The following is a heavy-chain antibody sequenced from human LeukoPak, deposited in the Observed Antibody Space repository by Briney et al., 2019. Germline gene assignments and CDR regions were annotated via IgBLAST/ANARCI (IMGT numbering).Heavy chain of an antibody. CDR1: GGSISSAGYY. CDR2: IYHSGST. Sequence: SQTLSLTCTVSGGSISSAGYYWSWIRQPPGKGLEWIGYIYHSGSTYYNPSLKSRVTISVDRSKNRFSPKLSSVTAADTAVYYCAQGPYSSSWDYYFDYWGQGTLVTVSS. V-gene: IGHV4-30-2*01. CDR3: AQGPYSSSWDYYFDY. D-gene: IGHD6-13*01. J-gene: IGHJ4*02.